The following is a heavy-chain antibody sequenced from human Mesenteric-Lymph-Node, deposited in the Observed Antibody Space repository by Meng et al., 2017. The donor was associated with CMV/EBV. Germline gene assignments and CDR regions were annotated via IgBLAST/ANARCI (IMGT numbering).Heavy chain of an antibody. CDR2: TYYRSKWYN. Sequence: SGDSVSSNSAAWTWIRQSPSRGLEWLGRTYYRSKWYNDYAVSVKSRITINPDTSKNQFSLQVNSVTPEDTGVYYCARLVAGNLYFDNWGQGTLVTVSS. J-gene: IGHJ4*02. D-gene: IGHD6-19*01. V-gene: IGHV6-1*01. CDR3: ARLVAGNLYFDN. CDR1: GDSVSSNSAA.